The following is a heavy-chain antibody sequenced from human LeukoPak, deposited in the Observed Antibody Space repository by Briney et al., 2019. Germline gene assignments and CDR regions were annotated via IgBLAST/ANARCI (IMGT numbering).Heavy chain of an antibody. CDR2: IIPIFGTA. V-gene: IGHV1-69*13. J-gene: IGHJ6*02. D-gene: IGHD4/OR15-4a*01. Sequence: SVKVSCKASGGTFSSYAISWVRQAPGQGLEWMGGIIPIFGTANYAQKFQGRVTITADESTSTAYMELSSLRSEDTAVYYCAGVPPPLLVRYYYYGMDVWGQGTTVTVSS. CDR3: AGVPPPLLVRYYYYGMDV. CDR1: GGTFSSYA.